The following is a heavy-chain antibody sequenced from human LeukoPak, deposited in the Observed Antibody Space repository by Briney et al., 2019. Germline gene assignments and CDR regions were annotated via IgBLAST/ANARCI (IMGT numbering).Heavy chain of an antibody. V-gene: IGHV3-9*01. CDR3: AKSRGVTTSHFDY. CDR1: GFTFDDYA. D-gene: IGHD4-17*01. J-gene: IGHJ4*02. CDR2: ISWNSGSI. Sequence: GRSLRLSCAASGFTFDDYAMHWVRQAPGKGLEWVSGISWNSGSIGYADSVKGRSTISRDNAKNSLYLQMNSLRAEDTALYYCAKSRGVTTSHFDYWGQGTLVTVSS.